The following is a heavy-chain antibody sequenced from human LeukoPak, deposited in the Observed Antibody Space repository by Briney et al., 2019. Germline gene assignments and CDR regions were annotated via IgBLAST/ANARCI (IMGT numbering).Heavy chain of an antibody. CDR1: GFTFSSYW. CDR3: SRAVRVVGHDY. CDR2: INSDASST. V-gene: IGHV3-74*01. D-gene: IGHD6-6*01. Sequence: GSLRLSCAASGFTFSSYWMHWVRQAPGKGLVWVSRINSDASSTSYADSVKGRFTISRDNAKNTLYLQMNSLRAEDTAVYYCSRAVRVVGHDYWGQGTLVTVSS. J-gene: IGHJ4*02.